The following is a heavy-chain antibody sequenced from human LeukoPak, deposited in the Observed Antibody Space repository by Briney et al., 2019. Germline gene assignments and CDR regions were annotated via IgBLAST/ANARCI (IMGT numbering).Heavy chain of an antibody. CDR2: INPNSGGT. D-gene: IGHD5-12*01. V-gene: IGHV1-2*02. CDR3: ARDLSPLSSVRLGYDAFNI. Sequence: ASVKVSCKASGYTFTGYYMHWVRQAPGQGLEWMAWINPNSGGTNDAQKFQGRVTMTRDTSISTVYMELSRLRSDDTAVYYRARDLSPLSSVRLGYDAFNIWGQGTMVTVSS. J-gene: IGHJ3*02. CDR1: GYTFTGYY.